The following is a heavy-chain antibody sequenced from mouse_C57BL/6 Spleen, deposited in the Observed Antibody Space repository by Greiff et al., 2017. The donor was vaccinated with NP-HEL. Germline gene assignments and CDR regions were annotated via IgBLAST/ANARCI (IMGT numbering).Heavy chain of an antibody. D-gene: IGHD2-1*01. CDR1: GYTFTSYW. V-gene: IGHV1-55*01. CDR3: ARRTYGRRDFDY. Sequence: QVQLQQPGAELVKPGASVKMSCKASGYTFTSYWITWVKQRPGQGLEWIGDIYPGSGSTNYNEKFKSKATLTVDTSSSTAYMQLSSLTSEDSAVYYCARRTYGRRDFDYWGQGTTLTVSS. J-gene: IGHJ2*01. CDR2: IYPGSGST.